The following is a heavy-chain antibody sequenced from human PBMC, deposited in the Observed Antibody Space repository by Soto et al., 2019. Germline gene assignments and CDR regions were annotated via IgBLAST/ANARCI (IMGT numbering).Heavy chain of an antibody. CDR3: ARGRQSLNPELDY. Sequence: QLQLVESGGGVVQPGRSLRLSCAASEFTFDRYTMHWVRQAPGKGLEWVAVISYDGGRRSYADSVKGRFATTRDNSKSMLYLKMNSLRPEDTAIYYCARGRQSLNPELDYWGQGTLVTVSS. J-gene: IGHJ4*02. CDR1: EFTFDRYT. D-gene: IGHD6-19*01. CDR2: ISYDGGRR. V-gene: IGHV3-30*09.